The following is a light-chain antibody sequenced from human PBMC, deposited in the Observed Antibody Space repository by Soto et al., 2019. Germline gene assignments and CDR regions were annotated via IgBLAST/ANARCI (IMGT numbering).Light chain of an antibody. V-gene: IGLV2-14*01. J-gene: IGLJ1*01. Sequence: QSALTQPASVYGSPGQSITISCTGTSSDVGGYNYVSWYQQHPGKAPKLMIYEVSNRPSGVSNRFSGSKSRNTASLTISGLQAEDEADYYCSSYTSSSIDYVFGTGTQLTVL. CDR1: SSDVGGYNY. CDR2: EVS. CDR3: SSYTSSSIDYV.